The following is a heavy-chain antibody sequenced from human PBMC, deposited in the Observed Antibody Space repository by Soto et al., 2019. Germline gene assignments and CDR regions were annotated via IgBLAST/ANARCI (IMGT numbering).Heavy chain of an antibody. V-gene: IGHV3-23*01. CDR1: GFTFSSYV. Sequence: GGSLRLSCAASGFTFSSYVMSWVRQAPGKGLEWVSAISGSGGSTYYADSVKGRFTISRDNSKNRLYLQMNSLRAEDTAVYYCAKVHIGGPFDPGLNITMVRGVIRPRAHYFDYWGQGTLVTVSS. J-gene: IGHJ4*02. CDR2: ISGSGGST. CDR3: AKVHIGGPFDPGLNITMVRGVIRPRAHYFDY. D-gene: IGHD3-10*01.